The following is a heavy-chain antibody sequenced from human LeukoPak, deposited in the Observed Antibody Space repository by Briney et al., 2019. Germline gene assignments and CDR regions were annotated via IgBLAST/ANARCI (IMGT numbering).Heavy chain of an antibody. CDR2: ISSNGGST. CDR1: GFTFSSYA. CDR3: ARDGVRAYCGGDCMDV. Sequence: GGSLRLSCAASGFTFSSYAMHWVRQAPGKGLEYVSAISSNGGSTYYANSVKGRFTISRDNSKNTLYLQMGSLRAEDTAVYYCARDGVRAYCGGDCMDVWGKGTTVTISS. V-gene: IGHV3-64*01. J-gene: IGHJ6*03. D-gene: IGHD2-21*01.